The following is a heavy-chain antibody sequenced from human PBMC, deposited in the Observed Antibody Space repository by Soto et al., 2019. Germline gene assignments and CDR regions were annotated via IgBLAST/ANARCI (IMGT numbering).Heavy chain of an antibody. Sequence: ASVKVSCKASGYTFTSYAMHWVRQAPGQRLEWMGWINAGNGNTKYSQKFQGRVTITRDTSASTAYMELSSLRSEDTAVYYCGRGYFGEAKWDYYYYMDVWGKGTRVTVS. CDR3: GRGYFGEAKWDYYYYMDV. CDR1: GYTFTSYA. CDR2: INAGNGNT. V-gene: IGHV1-3*01. J-gene: IGHJ6*03. D-gene: IGHD3-3*01.